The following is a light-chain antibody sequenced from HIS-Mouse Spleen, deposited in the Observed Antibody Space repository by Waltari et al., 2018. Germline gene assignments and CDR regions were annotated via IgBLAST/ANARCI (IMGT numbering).Light chain of an antibody. CDR3: QQSYSTPGT. V-gene: IGKV1-39*01. J-gene: IGKJ1*01. Sequence: DSQMTQSPSSLSASVGDRVTITCRASQSISSYLNWYQQKPGKAPKLLISAASSLQSGVPSRFSGSGSGTDFTLTISSLQPEDFATYYCQQSYSTPGTFGQGTKVEIK. CDR1: QSISSY. CDR2: AAS.